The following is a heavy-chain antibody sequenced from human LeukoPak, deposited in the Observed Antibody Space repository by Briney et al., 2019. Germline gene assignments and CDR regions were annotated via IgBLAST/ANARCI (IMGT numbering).Heavy chain of an antibody. CDR3: ARDLGQYYDTSDNWFDP. J-gene: IGHJ5*02. Sequence: GGSLRLSCAASGFTFNNYNMNWVRQAPGKALEWVSSITSSGAYIFYADSVKGRFTISRDNAKDSLYLQMNSLGPEDTAVYYCARDLGQYYDTSDNWFDPWGQGTLVTVSS. CDR2: ITSSGAYI. V-gene: IGHV3-21*01. CDR1: GFTFNNYN. D-gene: IGHD3-22*01.